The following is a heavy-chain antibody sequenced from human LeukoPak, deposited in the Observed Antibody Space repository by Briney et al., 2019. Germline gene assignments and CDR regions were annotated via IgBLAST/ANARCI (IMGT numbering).Heavy chain of an antibody. V-gene: IGHV4-38-2*02. CDR2: IYHSGST. CDR1: GYSISSGYY. J-gene: IGHJ4*02. Sequence: SETLSLTCTVSGYSISSGYYGGWIRQPPGKGLEWIGSIYHSGSTYYNPSLKSRVTISVDTSKNQFSLKLSSVTAADTAVYYCARGKSKFDYWGQGTLVTVSS. CDR3: ARGKSKFDY.